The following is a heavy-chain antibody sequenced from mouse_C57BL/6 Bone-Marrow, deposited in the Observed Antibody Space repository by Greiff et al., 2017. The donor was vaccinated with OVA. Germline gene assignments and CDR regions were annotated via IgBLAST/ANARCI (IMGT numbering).Heavy chain of an antibody. V-gene: IGHV5-16*01. J-gene: IGHJ2*01. CDR3: ARARLGSFDY. Sequence: EVKVEESEAGLVQPGSSMKLSCTASGFTFSDYYMAWVRQVPEKGLEWVANINYDGSSTYYLDSLKSRFIISRDNAKNILYLQMSSLKSEDTATYYCARARLGSFDYWGQGTTLTVSS. CDR2: INYDGSST. D-gene: IGHD4-1*01. CDR1: GFTFSDYY.